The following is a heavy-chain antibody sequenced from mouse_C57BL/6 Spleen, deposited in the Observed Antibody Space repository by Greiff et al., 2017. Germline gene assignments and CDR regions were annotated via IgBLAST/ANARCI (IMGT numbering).Heavy chain of an antibody. D-gene: IGHD1-1*01. J-gene: IGHJ2*01. CDR2: IDPETGGT. Sequence: QVQLKQSGAELVRPGASVTLSCKASGYTFTDYEMHWVKQTPVHGLEWIGAIDPETGGTAYNQKFKGKAILTADKSSSTAYMELRSLTSEDSAVYYGTRRYYGSSYYFDYWGQGTTLTVSS. CDR1: GYTFTDYE. CDR3: TRRYYGSSYYFDY. V-gene: IGHV1-15*01.